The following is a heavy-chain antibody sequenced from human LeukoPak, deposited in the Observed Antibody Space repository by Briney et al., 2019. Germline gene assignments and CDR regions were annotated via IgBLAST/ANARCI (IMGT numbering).Heavy chain of an antibody. CDR1: GGSISSYY. V-gene: IGHV4-4*07. CDR3: ARGTAAGKVGGYFDL. J-gene: IGHJ2*01. Sequence: SKTLSLTCTVSGGSISSYYWSWIRQPAGKGLERIGRIYTSGSTNYNPSLKSRVTMSVDTSKNQFSLKLSSVTAADTAVYYCARGTAAGKVGGYFDLWGRGTLVTVSS. CDR2: IYTSGST. D-gene: IGHD6-13*01.